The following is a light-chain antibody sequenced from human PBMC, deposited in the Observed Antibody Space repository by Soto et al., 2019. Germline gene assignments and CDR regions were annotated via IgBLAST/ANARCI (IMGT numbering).Light chain of an antibody. Sequence: EIVMTQSPATLSVSPGERATLSCRASQSVSSNLAWYQQKPGQAPRLLIYGASTRATGIPARFSGSGSGTEFTLTISSLQSEDFAVYYCQQYNNWPPKVNFGQGTRLE. CDR3: QQYNNWPPKVN. CDR2: GAS. J-gene: IGKJ5*01. V-gene: IGKV3-15*01. CDR1: QSVSSN.